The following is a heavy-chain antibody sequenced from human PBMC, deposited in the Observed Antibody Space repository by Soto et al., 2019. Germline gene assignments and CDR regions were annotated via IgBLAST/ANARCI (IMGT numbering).Heavy chain of an antibody. J-gene: IGHJ4*02. Sequence: GGSLRLSCAASGFNVNSDYMNWVRQTPGEGLEWVASIYSGETTYYADSVRGRFTISSDKSKNTLYFQLSSLRIEDTAVYYCTRDGRGLGRLSLFEYWGQGVLVTVSS. D-gene: IGHD2-21*02. V-gene: IGHV3-53*01. CDR3: TRDGRGLGRLSLFEY. CDR2: IYSGETT. CDR1: GFNVNSDY.